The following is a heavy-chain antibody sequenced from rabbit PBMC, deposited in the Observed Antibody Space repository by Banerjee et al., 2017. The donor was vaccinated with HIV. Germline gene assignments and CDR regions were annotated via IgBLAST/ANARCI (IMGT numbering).Heavy chain of an antibody. J-gene: IGHJ4*01. Sequence: QEQLEESGGDLVKPEGSLTLTCTASGFSFSNKYVMCWVRQAPGKGLEWIGYINAGSGGAYYASWAKGRFTISKTSSTTVTLQMTSLTAADTATYFCARDQYTSSRGYFNLWGPGTLVTVS. CDR2: INAGSGGA. D-gene: IGHD1-1*01. V-gene: IGHV1S45*01. CDR1: GFSFSNKYV. CDR3: ARDQYTSSRGYFNL.